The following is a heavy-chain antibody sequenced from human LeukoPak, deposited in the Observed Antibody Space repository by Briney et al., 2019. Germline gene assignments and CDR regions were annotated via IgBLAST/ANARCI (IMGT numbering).Heavy chain of an antibody. CDR1: GFMFSNYA. Sequence: GGSLRLSCAASGFMFSNYAMTWVRQAPGKGLESISVISGSGDATNYADSVKGRFTISRDNSKNTLYLQMNSLRAEDTAVYYCAKAYPVLRAHAAFDYWGQGTLVTVSS. V-gene: IGHV3-23*01. CDR3: AKAYPVLRAHAAFDY. J-gene: IGHJ4*02. D-gene: IGHD5-12*01. CDR2: ISGSGDAT.